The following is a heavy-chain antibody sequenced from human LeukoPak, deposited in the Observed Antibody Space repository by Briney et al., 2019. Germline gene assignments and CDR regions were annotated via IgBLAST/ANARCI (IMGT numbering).Heavy chain of an antibody. D-gene: IGHD3-3*01. J-gene: IGHJ4*02. CDR2: ISSSSSYI. Sequence: GGSLRLSCAASGFTFSSYGMHWVRQAPGKGLEWVSSISSSSSYIYYADSVKGRFTISRDNAKNSLYLQMNSLRAEDTAVYYCARCLAYYDFWSGYYDNWGQGTLVTVSS. CDR1: GFTFSSYG. CDR3: ARCLAYYDFWSGYYDN. V-gene: IGHV3-21*01.